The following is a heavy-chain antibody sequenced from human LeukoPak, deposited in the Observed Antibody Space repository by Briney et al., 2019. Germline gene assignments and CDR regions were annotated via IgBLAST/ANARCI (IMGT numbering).Heavy chain of an antibody. CDR1: GGTFSSYA. CDR2: IIPIFGTA. V-gene: IGHV1-69*05. Sequence: TVKVSCKASGGTFSSYAISWVRQAPGQGLEWMGRIIPIFGTANYAQKFQGRVTITTDESTSTAYMELSSLRSEDTAVYYCAGGIVMATTEYSYWGQGTLVTVSS. CDR3: AGGIVMATTEYSY. D-gene: IGHD5-24*01. J-gene: IGHJ4*02.